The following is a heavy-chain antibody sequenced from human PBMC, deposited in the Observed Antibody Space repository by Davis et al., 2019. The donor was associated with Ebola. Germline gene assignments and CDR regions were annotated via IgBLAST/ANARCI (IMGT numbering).Heavy chain of an antibody. CDR3: ARHVSRWYWYFDL. J-gene: IGHJ2*01. D-gene: IGHD5-24*01. CDR2: IYYSGST. CDR1: GGSISSSSYY. Sequence: PSETLSLTCTVSGGSISSSSYYWGWIRQPPGKGLEWIGSIYYSGSTYYNPSLKSRVTISVDTSKNQFSLKLSSVTAADTAVYYCARHVSRWYWYFDLWGRGTLVTVSS. V-gene: IGHV4-39*01.